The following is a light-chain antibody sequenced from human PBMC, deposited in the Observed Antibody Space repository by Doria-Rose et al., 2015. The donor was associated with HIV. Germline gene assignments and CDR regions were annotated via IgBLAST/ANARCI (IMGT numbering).Light chain of an antibody. Sequence: DIRLTQSPSTLSASVGDRVAITCRASRRISRWLAWYQQKPGKAPKLLIYKASILESGVPSRFSGRGSGTEFTLTISSLQPDDFATYYCQHYDTYPYTFGQGTRLQI. CDR1: RRISRW. CDR2: KAS. CDR3: QHYDTYPYT. V-gene: IGKV1-5*03. J-gene: IGKJ2*01.